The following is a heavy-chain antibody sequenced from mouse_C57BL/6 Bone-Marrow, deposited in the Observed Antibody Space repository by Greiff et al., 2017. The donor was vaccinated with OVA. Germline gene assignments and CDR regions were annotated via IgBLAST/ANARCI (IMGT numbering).Heavy chain of an antibody. CDR3: TTYYYGKGY. V-gene: IGHV14-4*01. CDR1: GFNIKDDS. Sequence: VQLQQSGAELVRPGASVKLSCTASGFNIKDDSMHWVKQRPEQGLEWIGWIDPENGDTEYASKFQGKATITADTSSNTAYLQLSSLPSEDTAVYYCTTYYYGKGYWGQGTTLTVSS. D-gene: IGHD1-1*01. CDR2: IDPENGDT. J-gene: IGHJ2*01.